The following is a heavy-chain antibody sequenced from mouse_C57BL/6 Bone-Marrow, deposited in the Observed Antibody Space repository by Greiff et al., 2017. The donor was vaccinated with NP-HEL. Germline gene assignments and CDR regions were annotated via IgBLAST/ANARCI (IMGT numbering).Heavy chain of an antibody. V-gene: IGHV5-4*01. D-gene: IGHD2-1*01. J-gene: IGHJ3*01. CDR2: ISDGGSYT. Sequence: EVMLVESGGGLVKPGGSLKLSCAASGFTFSSYAMSWVRQTPEKRLEWVATISDGGSYTYYPDNVKGRFTISRDNAKNNLYLQMSHLKSEDTAMDYCARDGNYLPWFAYWGQGTLVTVSA. CDR3: ARDGNYLPWFAY. CDR1: GFTFSSYA.